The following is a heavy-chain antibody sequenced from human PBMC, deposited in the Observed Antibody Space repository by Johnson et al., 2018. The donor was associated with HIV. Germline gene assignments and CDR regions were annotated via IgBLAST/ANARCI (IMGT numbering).Heavy chain of an antibody. CDR3: AKGDYNFWSGDAFDI. CDR2: ISSSGRSI. D-gene: IGHD3-3*01. CDR1: GFRFSDHY. Sequence: QVQLVESGGGLVKPGGSLRLSCPASGFRFSDHYMSWIRQAPGKGLEWVSDISSSGRSIYYADSVKGRFTISRDNSKNTLYLQMNSLRAEDTAVYYCAKGDYNFWSGDAFDIWGQGTMVTVSS. V-gene: IGHV3-11*04. J-gene: IGHJ3*02.